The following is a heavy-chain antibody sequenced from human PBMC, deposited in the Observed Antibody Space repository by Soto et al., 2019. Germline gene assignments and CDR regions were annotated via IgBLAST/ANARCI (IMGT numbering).Heavy chain of an antibody. CDR1: GYTFTGYY. CDR3: ARAIVGATTGLDY. CDR2: INPNSGGT. D-gene: IGHD1-26*01. J-gene: IGHJ4*02. Sequence: GASVKVSCKASGYTFTGYYMHWVRQAPGQGLEWMGWINPNSGGTNYAQKFQGWVTMTRDTSISTAYMELSRLRSDDTAVYYCARAIVGATTGLDYWGQGTLVTVSS. V-gene: IGHV1-2*04.